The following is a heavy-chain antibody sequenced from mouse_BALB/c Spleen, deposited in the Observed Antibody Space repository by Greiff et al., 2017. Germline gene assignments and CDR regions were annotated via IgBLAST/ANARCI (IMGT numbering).Heavy chain of an antibody. J-gene: IGHJ3*01. CDR3: ASQLGLPSFAY. V-gene: IGHV14-1*02. Sequence: EVQLQQSGAELVRPGALVKLSCKASGFNIKDYYMHWVKQRPEQGLEWIGWIDPENGNTIYDPKFQGKASITADTSSNTAYLQLSSLTSEDTAVYYCASQLGLPSFAYWGQGTLVTVSA. CDR1: GFNIKDYY. D-gene: IGHD3-1*01. CDR2: IDPENGNT.